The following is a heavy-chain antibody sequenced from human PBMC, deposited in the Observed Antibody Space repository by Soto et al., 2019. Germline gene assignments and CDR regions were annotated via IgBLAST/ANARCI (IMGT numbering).Heavy chain of an antibody. D-gene: IGHD6-19*01. CDR2: IYWDDDK. J-gene: IGHJ4*02. CDR1: GFSLSTRGVG. V-gene: IGHV2-5*02. CDR3: ARDSSGWYGFDY. Sequence: QITLKESGPTLVKPTQTLTLTCTFSGFSLSTRGVGVGWIRQPPGKALEWLALIYWDDDKRYSPSLKSRLTITKDTSNNQVVLTITNMDPVDTATYYCARDSSGWYGFDYWGQGTLVTVSS.